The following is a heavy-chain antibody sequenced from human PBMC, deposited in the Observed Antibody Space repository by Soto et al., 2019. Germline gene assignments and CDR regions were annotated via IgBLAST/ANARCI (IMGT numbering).Heavy chain of an antibody. J-gene: IGHJ6*02. Sequence: QVQLVESGGGVVQPGRSLRLSCAASGFTFSSYAMHWVRQAPGKGLEWVAVISYDGSNKYYADSVKGRFTISRDNSKNTLYLQMNSLGAEDTAVYYCARDISIAAAGMVRYGMDVWGQGTTVTVSS. V-gene: IGHV3-30-3*01. D-gene: IGHD6-13*01. CDR1: GFTFSSYA. CDR3: ARDISIAAAGMVRYGMDV. CDR2: ISYDGSNK.